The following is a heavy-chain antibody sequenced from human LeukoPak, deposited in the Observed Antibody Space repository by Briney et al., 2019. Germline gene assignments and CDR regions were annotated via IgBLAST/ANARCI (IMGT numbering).Heavy chain of an antibody. CDR1: GFTFSSYW. CDR3: ARGGSYLSAFDI. J-gene: IGHJ3*02. D-gene: IGHD1-26*01. Sequence: GGSLRLSCAASGFTFSSYWMSWVRQAPRKGLEWVSIIYSGGSTFYADSVKGRFTISRDNSKNTLYLQMNSLRAEDTAVYYCARGGSYLSAFDIWGQGTMVTVSS. CDR2: IYSGGST. V-gene: IGHV3-53*01.